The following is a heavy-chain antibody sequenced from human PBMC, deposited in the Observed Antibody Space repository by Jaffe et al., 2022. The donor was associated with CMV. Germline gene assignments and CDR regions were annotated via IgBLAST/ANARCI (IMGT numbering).Heavy chain of an antibody. Sequence: QVTLRESGPALVKPTQTLTLTCTFSGFSLSTSGMCVSWIRQPPGKALEWLALIDWDDDKYYSTSLKTRLTISKDTSKNQVVLTMTNMDPVDTATYYCARIQQLASGYYYGMDVWGQGTTVTVSS. CDR2: IDWDDDK. CDR1: GFSLSTSGMC. J-gene: IGHJ6*02. CDR3: ARIQQLASGYYYGMDV. D-gene: IGHD6-13*01. V-gene: IGHV2-70*01.